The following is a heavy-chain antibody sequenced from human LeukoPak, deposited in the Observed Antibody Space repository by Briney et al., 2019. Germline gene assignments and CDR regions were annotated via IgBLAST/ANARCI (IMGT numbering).Heavy chain of an antibody. V-gene: IGHV4-34*01. CDR2: INHSGGT. J-gene: IGHJ6*03. CDR1: GGSFSGYY. Sequence: SETLSLTCAVYGGSFSGYYWSWIRQPPGKGLEWIGEINHSGGTNYNPSLKSRVTISVDTSKNQFSLKLSSVTAADTAVYYCARGEPGAATPPRDSSSPRPGYYYYMDVWGKGTTVTVSS. D-gene: IGHD6-6*01. CDR3: ARGEPGAATPPRDSSSPRPGYYYYMDV.